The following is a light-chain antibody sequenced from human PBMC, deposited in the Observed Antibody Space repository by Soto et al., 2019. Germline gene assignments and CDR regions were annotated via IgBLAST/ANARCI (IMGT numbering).Light chain of an antibody. Sequence: DIQMTQSPSSLSASVGDRVTITCRASQSISNYLNWYQQTPGKAPKRLIYGEYSLQSGVPSRFSGSGSGTDFTLTISSLQPEDFATYYCQQCYSTPYTFGQGTKVDI. CDR3: QQCYSTPYT. CDR2: GEY. V-gene: IGKV1-39*01. CDR1: QSISNY. J-gene: IGKJ2*01.